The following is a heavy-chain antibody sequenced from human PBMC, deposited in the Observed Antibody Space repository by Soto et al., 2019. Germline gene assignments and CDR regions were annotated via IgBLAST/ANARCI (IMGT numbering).Heavy chain of an antibody. D-gene: IGHD2-21*02. CDR1: GYTFTSYG. Sequence: QVQLVQSGAEVKKPGASVKVSCKASGYTFTSYGFRWVRQAPGQGLEWMGWISGYTGNTNYAQKIQGRVTMTTDTSTSTAHMELRSLISDDTAVYYCARSWVTGKGGLDVWGQGTTVTVSS. CDR2: ISGYTGNT. V-gene: IGHV1-18*01. CDR3: ARSWVTGKGGLDV. J-gene: IGHJ6*02.